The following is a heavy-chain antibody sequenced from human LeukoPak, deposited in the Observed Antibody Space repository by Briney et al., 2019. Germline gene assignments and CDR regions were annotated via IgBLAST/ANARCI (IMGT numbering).Heavy chain of an antibody. Sequence: GGSLRLSCAASGFTVSSTYMSWVRQAPGKGLEWVSVIYSGGSTYYADSVGGRFTISRDNSKNTLYLQMNSLRAEDTAVYYCARDRQAAGVVVASDAFDVWGQGTMVTVSS. D-gene: IGHD2-15*01. CDR2: IYSGGST. V-gene: IGHV3-66*01. CDR3: ARDRQAAGVVVASDAFDV. J-gene: IGHJ3*01. CDR1: GFTVSSTY.